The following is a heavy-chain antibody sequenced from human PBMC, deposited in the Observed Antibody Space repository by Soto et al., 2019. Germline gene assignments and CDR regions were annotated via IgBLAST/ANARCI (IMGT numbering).Heavy chain of an antibody. V-gene: IGHV4-39*01. CDR3: ARRTVNIRFFYSRLKTRSFDY. J-gene: IGHJ4*02. CDR1: GGSISSSSDY. CDR2: IYYTGNT. D-gene: IGHD3-3*01. Sequence: TLSLTCAVSGGSISSSSDYCGWIRQPPGKGLEWIGSIYYTGNTYYTPSLQSRVAISVDTSKNQFSLKLNSVTAADTAVYYCARRTVNIRFFYSRLKTRSFDYWGQAALVTVS.